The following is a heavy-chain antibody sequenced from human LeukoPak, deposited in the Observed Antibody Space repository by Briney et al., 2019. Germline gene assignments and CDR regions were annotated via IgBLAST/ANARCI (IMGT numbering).Heavy chain of an antibody. D-gene: IGHD4-17*01. Sequence: SETLSLTCAVYGGSFSGYYWSWIRQPPGKGLEWIGYIYYSGSTNYNPSLKSRVTISVDTSKNQFSLKLSSVTAADTAVYYCARDPQRDDYGDYDAFDIWGQGTMVTVSS. CDR2: IYYSGST. J-gene: IGHJ3*02. CDR1: GGSFSGYY. V-gene: IGHV4-59*01. CDR3: ARDPQRDDYGDYDAFDI.